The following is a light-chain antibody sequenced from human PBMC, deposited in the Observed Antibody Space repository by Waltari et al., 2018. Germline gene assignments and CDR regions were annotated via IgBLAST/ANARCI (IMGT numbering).Light chain of an antibody. J-gene: IGKJ2*01. Sequence: DIVMTQSPDSLAVSLGEKATISCKSSQTVLYSDNNNYLGWYQQKPGQPPKVLSKWASTREPGVPDRFVGSGSGTECTLTINSLQAEEVAVYDCQQYFGTPVTFGQGTRLEIK. CDR2: WAS. CDR1: QTVLYSDNNNY. V-gene: IGKV4-1*01. CDR3: QQYFGTPVT.